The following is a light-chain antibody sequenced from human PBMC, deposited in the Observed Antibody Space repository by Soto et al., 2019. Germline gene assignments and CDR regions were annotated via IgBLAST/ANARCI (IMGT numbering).Light chain of an antibody. CDR3: QQYNDWPPIT. CDR2: HAS. V-gene: IGKV3-15*01. CDR1: ESVTRN. J-gene: IGKJ5*01. Sequence: VLTQSPAILSVSPGESATLSCRASESVTRNLAWYQHIPGQAPRLLVFHASVRATGIPARFSGSGSGTEFSLTISNLQSEDFAVYFCQQYNDWPPITFGQGTRLEIK.